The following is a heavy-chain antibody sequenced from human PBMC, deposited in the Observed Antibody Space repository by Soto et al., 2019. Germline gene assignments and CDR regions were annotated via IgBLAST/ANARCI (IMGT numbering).Heavy chain of an antibody. CDR2: ISDSGGST. CDR3: ARRAFGSSRAFDI. V-gene: IGHV3-23*01. D-gene: IGHD6-6*01. Sequence: VQLLESGGGLVQPWGSLRLSCAASGFAFSSYPMSWVRQSPEKGLEWVSGISDSGGSTYNADSVKGRFTISRDNSKNTLYLQMNSLRAEDTAVYYCARRAFGSSRAFDIWGQGTMVTVSS. CDR1: GFAFSSYP. J-gene: IGHJ3*02.